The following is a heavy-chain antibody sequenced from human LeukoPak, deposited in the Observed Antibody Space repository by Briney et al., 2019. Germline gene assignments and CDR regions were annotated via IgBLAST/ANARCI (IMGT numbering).Heavy chain of an antibody. CDR1: GFTFDDYG. D-gene: IGHD6-13*01. CDR2: INRNGDST. Sequence: GGSLRLSCAASGFTFDDYGMSWVRQGPGKGLEWVSAINRNGDSTGYADSVKGRFTISRDNAKNSLYLQMNSLRAEDTAVYYCARTIAAAGTFDFDYWGQGTLVTVSS. CDR3: ARTIAAAGTFDFDY. V-gene: IGHV3-20*04. J-gene: IGHJ4*02.